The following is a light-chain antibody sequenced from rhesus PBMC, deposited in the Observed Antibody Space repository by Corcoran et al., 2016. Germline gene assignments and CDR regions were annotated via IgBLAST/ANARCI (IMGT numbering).Light chain of an antibody. J-gene: IGLJ1*01. Sequence: QAAPTQSPSVSGSPGQSVTLSCTGTTSDIGGYNRVSWYQQHPGKAPKLMIYEVVKRPSGVSDRFSGSKPANTASLTISGLQAEDEADYYCSSFATSNTFIFGGGTRLTVL. CDR1: TSDIGGYNR. CDR3: SSFATSNTFI. V-gene: IGLV2-13*03. CDR2: EVV.